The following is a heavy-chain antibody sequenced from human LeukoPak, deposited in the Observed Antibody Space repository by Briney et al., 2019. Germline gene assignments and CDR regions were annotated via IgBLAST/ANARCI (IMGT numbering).Heavy chain of an antibody. Sequence: PGGSLRLSCAASGFTFSSYEMNWVRQAPGKGLEWVSSISSSSYIYYADSVKGRFTISRDNAKNSLYLQMNSLRAEDTDVYYCANNNPYSSGWYDYWGQGTLVTVSS. CDR2: ISSSSYI. D-gene: IGHD6-19*01. CDR3: ANNNPYSSGWYDY. CDR1: GFTFSSYE. J-gene: IGHJ4*02. V-gene: IGHV3-21*01.